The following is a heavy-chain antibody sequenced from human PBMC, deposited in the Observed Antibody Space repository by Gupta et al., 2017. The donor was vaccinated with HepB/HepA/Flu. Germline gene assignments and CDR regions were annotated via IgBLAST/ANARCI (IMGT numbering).Heavy chain of an antibody. J-gene: IGHJ6*03. Sequence: EVQLVESGGSVVRPGGSLSLSCEASGFPFDDYGMNWVRQAPGKGLEWVSGINWNAGTKLYADSVKGRFTISRDNAKNSLYLQMNDLRGEDTALYYCARSPGGYYYNYMDVWGEGTTVTVSS. CDR1: GFPFDDYG. CDR3: ARSPGGYYYNYMDV. CDR2: INWNAGTK. D-gene: IGHD3-3*01. V-gene: IGHV3-20*04.